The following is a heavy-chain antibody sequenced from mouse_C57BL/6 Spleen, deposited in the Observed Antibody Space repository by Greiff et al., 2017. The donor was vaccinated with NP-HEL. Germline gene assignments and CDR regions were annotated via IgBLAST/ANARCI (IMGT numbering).Heavy chain of an antibody. V-gene: IGHV1-50*01. Sequence: VQLQQPGAELVKPGASVKLSCKASGYTFTSYWMQWVKQRPGQGLEWIGEIDPSDSYTNYKQKFKGKATLTVDTSSSTAYMQLSSLTSEDSAVYYCARGSGDYDYVPWFAYWGQGTLVTVSA. J-gene: IGHJ3*01. CDR2: IDPSDSYT. D-gene: IGHD2-4*01. CDR1: GYTFTSYW. CDR3: ARGSGDYDYVPWFAY.